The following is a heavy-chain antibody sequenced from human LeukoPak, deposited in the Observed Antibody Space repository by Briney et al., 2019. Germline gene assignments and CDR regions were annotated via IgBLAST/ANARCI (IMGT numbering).Heavy chain of an antibody. V-gene: IGHV3-9*01. CDR2: ISWNSGSI. J-gene: IGHJ3*02. CDR1: GFTFDDYA. CDR3: AKFGYYYGSGSRDI. D-gene: IGHD3-10*01. Sequence: GGSLRLSCAASGFTFDDYAMHWVRQAPGKGLEWVSGISWNSGSIGYADSVKGRFTISRDNAKNSLYLQMNSLRAEDTALYYRAKFGYYYGSGSRDIWGQGTMVTVSS.